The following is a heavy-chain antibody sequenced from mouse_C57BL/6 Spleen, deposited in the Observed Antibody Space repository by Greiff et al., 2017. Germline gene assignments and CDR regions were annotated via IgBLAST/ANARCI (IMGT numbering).Heavy chain of an antibody. CDR1: GYTFTSYT. CDR2: INPSSGYT. V-gene: IGHV1-4*01. CDR3: ARELRPLAMDY. D-gene: IGHD3-2*02. Sequence: QVQLQQSGAELARPGASVKMSCKASGYTFTSYTMHWVKQRPGQGLEWIGYINPSSGYTKYNQKFKDKATLTADKSSSTAYMQLSSLTSEDSAVYYCARELRPLAMDYWGQGTSVTVSS. J-gene: IGHJ4*01.